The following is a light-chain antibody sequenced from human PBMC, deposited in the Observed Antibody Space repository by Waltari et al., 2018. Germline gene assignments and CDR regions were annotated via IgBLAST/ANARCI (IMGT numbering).Light chain of an antibody. CDR1: SSDVGGYDY. CDR3: SSYAGSDNLVV. J-gene: IGLJ2*01. V-gene: IGLV2-8*01. Sequence: QSALTQPPSPSGSPGQSVASPCTGTSSDVGGYDYVSWYQQHPVNAPKLILYEVNKRPSGVPNRFSGSKSGNTASLTVSGLQAEDEAHYYCSSYAGSDNLVVFGGGTKLTVL. CDR2: EVN.